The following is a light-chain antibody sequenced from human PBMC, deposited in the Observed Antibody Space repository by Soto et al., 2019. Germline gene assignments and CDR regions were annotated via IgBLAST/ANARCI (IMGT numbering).Light chain of an antibody. J-gene: IGLJ2*01. CDR2: EVS. CDR3: SSYTSSSTPYVV. CDR1: NSDVGGYNY. V-gene: IGLV2-14*01. Sequence: QSALTQPASVSGSPGQSITISCTGTNSDVGGYNYVSWYQQHPGKAPKLMIYEVSNRPSGVSNRFSGSKSSNTASLTISGLQAEDEADYYCSSYTSSSTPYVVFGGGTKLTVL.